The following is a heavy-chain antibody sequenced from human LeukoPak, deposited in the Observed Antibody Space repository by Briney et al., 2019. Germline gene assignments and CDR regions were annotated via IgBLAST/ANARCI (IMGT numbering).Heavy chain of an antibody. D-gene: IGHD2-2*01. CDR1: GGSISSGGYY. Sequence: SGTLSLTCTVSGGSISSGGYYWSWIRQHPGEGLEWIGYIYYSGSTYYNPSLKSRVTISVDTSKNQFSLKLSSVTAADTAVYYCARVTSMVVPASNWFDPWGQGTLVTVSS. CDR3: ARVTSMVVPASNWFDP. CDR2: IYYSGST. V-gene: IGHV4-31*03. J-gene: IGHJ5*02.